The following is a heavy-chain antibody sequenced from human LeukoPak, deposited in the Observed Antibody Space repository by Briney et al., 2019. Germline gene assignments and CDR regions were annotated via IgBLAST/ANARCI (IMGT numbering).Heavy chain of an antibody. CDR2: ISSSSSYI. CDR3: ARSGIVGATIDY. D-gene: IGHD1-26*01. Sequence: GGSLRLSCAASGFTFSSNSMNWVRQAPGKGLEWVSSISSSSSYIYYADSVKGRFTISRDNAKNSLYLQMNSLRAEDTAVYYCARSGIVGATIDYWGQGTLVTVSS. J-gene: IGHJ4*02. V-gene: IGHV3-21*01. CDR1: GFTFSSNS.